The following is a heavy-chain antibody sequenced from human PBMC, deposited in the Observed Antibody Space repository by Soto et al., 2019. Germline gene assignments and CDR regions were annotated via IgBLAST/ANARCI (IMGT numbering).Heavy chain of an antibody. CDR1: GFTFSSYA. V-gene: IGHV3-21*01. J-gene: IGHJ6*02. CDR3: ARGVYGYYYGMDV. Sequence: GGSLRLSCVASGFTFSSYAMSWVRQAPGKGLEWVSSISSSSTYIYYADSVKGRFTISRDNAKNSLSLQMNSLRVEDTAVYFCARGVYGYYYGMDVWGQGTTVTVSS. CDR2: ISSSSTYI. D-gene: IGHD3-10*01.